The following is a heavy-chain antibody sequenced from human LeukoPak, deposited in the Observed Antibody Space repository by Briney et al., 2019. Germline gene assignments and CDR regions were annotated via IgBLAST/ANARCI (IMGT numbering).Heavy chain of an antibody. V-gene: IGHV4-34*01. CDR1: GGSFSGYY. Sequence: SETLSLTCAVYGGSFSGYYWSWIRQPPGKGLEWIGEINHSGSTNYDPSLKSRVTISVDTSKNQFSLKLSSVTAADTAVYYCARGPTYYYDSSGYSFFFQHWGQGTLVTVSS. CDR2: INHSGST. J-gene: IGHJ1*01. CDR3: ARGPTYYYDSSGYSFFFQH. D-gene: IGHD3-22*01.